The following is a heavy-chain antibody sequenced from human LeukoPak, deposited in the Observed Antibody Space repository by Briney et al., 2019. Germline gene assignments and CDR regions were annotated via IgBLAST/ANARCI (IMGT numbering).Heavy chain of an antibody. CDR2: IYYSGST. J-gene: IGHJ4*02. V-gene: IGHV4-39*02. D-gene: IGHD3-22*01. Sequence: SETLSLTCTVSGGSISSSSYYWGWIRQPPGKGLEWIGSIYYSGSTYYNPSLKSRVTISVDRSKNQFSLKLSSVTAADTAVYYCARDGFWSGYYRDYYDSSGYGLGGFWGQGTLVTVSS. CDR3: ARDGFWSGYYRDYYDSSGYGLGGF. CDR1: GGSISSSSYY.